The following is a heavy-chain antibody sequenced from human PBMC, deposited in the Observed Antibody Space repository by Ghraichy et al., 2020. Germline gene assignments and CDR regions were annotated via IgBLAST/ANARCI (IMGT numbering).Heavy chain of an antibody. D-gene: IGHD5-18*01. CDR1: GFTFSNYA. CDR3: AKDRRGYSYGHTPSSFDI. Sequence: GESLNISCAASGFTFSNYAMSWVRQAPGKGLEWVSGVSGSGANTYYRDSVKGRFTISRDNSKYTLYLQMNSLRDEDTAVYYCAKDRRGYSYGHTPSSFDIWGQGTMITVSS. CDR2: VSGSGANT. V-gene: IGHV3-23*01. J-gene: IGHJ3*02.